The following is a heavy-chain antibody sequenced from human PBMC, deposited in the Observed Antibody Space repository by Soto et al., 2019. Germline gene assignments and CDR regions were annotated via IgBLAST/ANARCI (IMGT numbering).Heavy chain of an antibody. V-gene: IGHV1-8*02. Sequence: QVQLVQSGAEVKKPGASVKVSCKASGYTFTSYDINWVRQATGQGLEWMGWMNPNSGNTGYAQKFQGRVTMTRDTTMSTAYMEVSRLRSEDTGVDYCARAEGGGSYRDYGGQGTLVTVSS. CDR1: GYTFTSYD. D-gene: IGHD1-26*01. CDR2: MNPNSGNT. CDR3: ARAEGGGSYRDY. J-gene: IGHJ4*02.